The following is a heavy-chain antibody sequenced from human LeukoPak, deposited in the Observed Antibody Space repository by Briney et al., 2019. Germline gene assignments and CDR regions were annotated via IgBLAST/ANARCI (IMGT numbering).Heavy chain of an antibody. D-gene: IGHD1-14*01. V-gene: IGHV3-7*04. J-gene: IGHJ4*02. CDR1: GFTFSSYW. CDR2: IKQDGSEK. CDR3: ARAGYRKRFDY. Sequence: PGGSLRLSCAASGFTFSSYWMSWVRQAPGKGLEWVANIKQDGSEKYYVDSVKGRFTISRDNAKNSLYLQMNSLRAEDTSVYYCARAGYRKRFDYWGQGTLVTVSS.